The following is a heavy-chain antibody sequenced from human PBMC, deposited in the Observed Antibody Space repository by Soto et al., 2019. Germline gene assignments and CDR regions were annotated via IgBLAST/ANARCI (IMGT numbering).Heavy chain of an antibody. V-gene: IGHV4-30-4*01. D-gene: IGHD2-2*01. CDR2: IYYSGST. CDR1: GGSISSGGYY. CDR3: ARLGAHYQSLDP. Sequence: SETLSLTCTVSGGSISSGGYYWSWIRQPPGKGLEWIGYIYYSGSTYYNPSLKSRVTISVDTSKNQFSLKLSSVTAADTAIYYCARLGAHYQSLDPWGPGTLVTVSS. J-gene: IGHJ5*02.